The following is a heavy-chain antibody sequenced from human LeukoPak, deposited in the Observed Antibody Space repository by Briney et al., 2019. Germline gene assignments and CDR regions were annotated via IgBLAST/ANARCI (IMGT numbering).Heavy chain of an antibody. D-gene: IGHD1-14*01. CDR2: ISSSDDGT. J-gene: IGHJ4*02. Sequence: GGSLRLSCAASGFTLSSYAMSWVRQAPGKGLEWVSAISSSDDGTYYAKSVRGRFTISRDSSKNTLYLQMNSLRAEDAGVYYCAKATGYLLWGQGTLVTVSS. CDR3: AKATGYLL. CDR1: GFTLSSYA. V-gene: IGHV3-23*01.